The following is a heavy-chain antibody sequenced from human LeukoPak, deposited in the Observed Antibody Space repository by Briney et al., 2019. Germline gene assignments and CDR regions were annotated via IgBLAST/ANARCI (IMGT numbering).Heavy chain of an antibody. D-gene: IGHD4-17*01. V-gene: IGHV4-4*07. CDR1: GGSISSYY. Sequence: PSETLSLTCTVSGGSISSYYRSWIRQPAGKGLEWIGRIYTSGSTNYNPSLKSRVTISVDTSKNQFSLKLSSVTAADTAVYYCARADPYGDPRNFDYWGQGTLVTVSS. J-gene: IGHJ4*02. CDR3: ARADPYGDPRNFDY. CDR2: IYTSGST.